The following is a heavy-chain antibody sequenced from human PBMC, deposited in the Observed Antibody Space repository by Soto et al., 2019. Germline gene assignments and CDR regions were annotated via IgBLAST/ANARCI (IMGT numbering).Heavy chain of an antibody. D-gene: IGHD3-10*01. CDR1: GFSLSTSGVG. CDR3: ALRGVWFGDFDAFDI. Sequence: QITLKESGPTLVKPTQTLTLTCTFSGFSLSTSGVGVGWIRQPPGKALEWLALIYWDDDKRYSPSLKSRLTITKDTSKNQVDLTMTNMDPVDTATYYCALRGVWFGDFDAFDIWGQGTMVTVSS. V-gene: IGHV2-5*02. J-gene: IGHJ3*02. CDR2: IYWDDDK.